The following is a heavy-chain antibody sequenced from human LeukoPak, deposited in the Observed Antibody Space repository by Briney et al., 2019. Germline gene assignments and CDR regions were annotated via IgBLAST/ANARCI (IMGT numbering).Heavy chain of an antibody. CDR3: ARFGLGKHIEVAGIPFDI. D-gene: IGHD6-19*01. Sequence: ASVKVSCKASGNTFTSYAITWVRQAPGQGVEWMGWISAYKGNTNYAQKPQGRVTVTTEPSTSTAYMAMRSLRSDDTALYYCARFGLGKHIEVAGIPFDIWGQGTMVTVSS. V-gene: IGHV1-18*01. J-gene: IGHJ3*02. CDR1: GNTFTSYA. CDR2: ISAYKGNT.